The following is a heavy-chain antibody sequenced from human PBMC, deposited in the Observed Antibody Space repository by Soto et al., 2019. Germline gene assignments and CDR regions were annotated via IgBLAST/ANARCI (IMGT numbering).Heavy chain of an antibody. CDR3: ARTPYSSSWSGHFDY. Sequence: QVQLQESGPGLVKPSETLSLTCTVSGGSISSYYWSWIRQPPGKGLEWIGYIYYSGSTNYNPSLKSRLTMTVDTSKNQFALKLSSVTAADTAVYYCARTPYSSSWSGHFDYWGQGTLVTVSS. V-gene: IGHV4-59*01. D-gene: IGHD6-13*01. CDR2: IYYSGST. J-gene: IGHJ4*02. CDR1: GGSISSYY.